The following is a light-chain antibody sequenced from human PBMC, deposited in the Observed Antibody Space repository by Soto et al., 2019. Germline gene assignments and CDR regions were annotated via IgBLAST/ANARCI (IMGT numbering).Light chain of an antibody. CDR3: QQRSSWPPYT. Sequence: EIVLTQSPATLSLSPGERATLSCRASQSVSSYLAWYQQKPGQAPRLLIYDASNRATSIPARFSGSGSGADFTLTISSLEPEDFEVYYCQQRSSWPPYTFGQGTKLEIK. V-gene: IGKV3-11*01. J-gene: IGKJ2*01. CDR1: QSVSSY. CDR2: DAS.